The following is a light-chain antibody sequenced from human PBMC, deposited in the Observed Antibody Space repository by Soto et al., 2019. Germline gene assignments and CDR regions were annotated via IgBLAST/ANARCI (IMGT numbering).Light chain of an antibody. CDR3: SAYTSRSTLDDV. J-gene: IGLJ1*01. Sequence: QSVLTQPASVSGSPGQSITISCTGTSSDVGGYNYVSWYQQHPGKAPKLMIYEVSNRPSGVSNRFSGSNSGNTASLTISGRQAEDEADYYCSAYTSRSTLDDVFGSGTKLTVL. CDR2: EVS. V-gene: IGLV2-14*01. CDR1: SSDVGGYNY.